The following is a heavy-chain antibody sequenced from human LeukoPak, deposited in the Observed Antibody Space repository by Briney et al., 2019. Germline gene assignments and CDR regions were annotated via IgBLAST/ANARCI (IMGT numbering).Heavy chain of an antibody. D-gene: IGHD3-22*01. CDR2: INHSGSS. J-gene: IGHJ4*02. CDR1: GGSFSGYY. CDR3: AKALRTNSYDSRANLDN. Sequence: PSETLSLTCAVYGGSFSGYYWSWIRQPPGKGLEWIGEINHSGSSNYNPSLKSRVTISVDTSTNQFSLKLSSVTAADTAVYYCAKALRTNSYDSRANLDNWGQGPLVTVSS. V-gene: IGHV4-34*01.